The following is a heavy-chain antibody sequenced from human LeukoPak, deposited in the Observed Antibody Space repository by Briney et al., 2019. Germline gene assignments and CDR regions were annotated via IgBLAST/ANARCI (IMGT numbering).Heavy chain of an antibody. CDR1: GYTFTSYD. J-gene: IGHJ4*02. CDR2: MNPNSGNT. D-gene: IGHD3-16*02. CDR3: ARVHTFGGVIVHYYFDY. V-gene: IGHV1-8*01. Sequence: ASVKVSCKASGYTFTSYDINWVRQATGQGLEWMGWMNPNSGNTGYAQKFQGRVTMTRNTSISTAYMELSSLRSEDTAVYYCARVHTFGGVIVHYYFDYWGQGTLVTVSS.